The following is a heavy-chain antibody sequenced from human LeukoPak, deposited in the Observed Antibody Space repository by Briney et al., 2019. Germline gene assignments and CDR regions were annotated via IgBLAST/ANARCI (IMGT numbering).Heavy chain of an antibody. CDR1: GYTFTSYY. V-gene: IGHV1-46*01. Sequence: ASVKVSCKASGYTFTSYYMHWVRQAPGQGLEWMGIINPSGGSTSYAQKFQGRVTMTRDTSASTVYMELSSLRSEDTAVYYCARDRQWDLRLDYWGQGTLVTVSS. CDR2: INPSGGST. D-gene: IGHD1-26*01. CDR3: ARDRQWDLRLDY. J-gene: IGHJ4*02.